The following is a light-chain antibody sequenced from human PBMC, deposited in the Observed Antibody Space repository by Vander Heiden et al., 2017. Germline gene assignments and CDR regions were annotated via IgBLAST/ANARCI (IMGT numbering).Light chain of an antibody. V-gene: IGLV1-47*01. Sequence: QSVVTQSPSASGTPGQRVTISCSGTNSNIGRNYVLWYQQLPGAAPTLLIYQNHQRPSGVPDRFSASKSGTSASLAISGLRSEDEADYYCATWDDSLVAWDFGGGTKLTVL. J-gene: IGLJ3*02. CDR2: QNH. CDR1: NSNIGRNY. CDR3: ATWDDSLVAWD.